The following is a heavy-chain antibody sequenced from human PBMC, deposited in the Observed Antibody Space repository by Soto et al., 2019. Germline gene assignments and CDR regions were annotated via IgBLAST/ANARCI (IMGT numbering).Heavy chain of an antibody. V-gene: IGHV1-58*01. Sequence: GASVKVSCKASGFTFTSSAVQWVRQARGQRLEWIGWIVVGSGNTNYAQKFQEGVTITRDMSTSTAYMELSSLRSEDTAVYYCAADPYYYDSSGYPPFDYWGQGTLVTVSS. CDR3: AADPYYYDSSGYPPFDY. CDR2: IVVGSGNT. CDR1: GFTFTSSA. D-gene: IGHD3-22*01. J-gene: IGHJ4*02.